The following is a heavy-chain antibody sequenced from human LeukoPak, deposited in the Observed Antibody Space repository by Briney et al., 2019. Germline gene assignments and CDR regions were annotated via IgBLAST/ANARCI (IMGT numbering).Heavy chain of an antibody. CDR3: ARAPQNNWFDP. J-gene: IGHJ5*02. CDR2: ISSGSSYI. V-gene: IGHV3-21*01. Sequence: GGSLRLSCAASGFTFSTYSMNWVRQAPAKGLEWVSSISSGSSYIYYADSVRGRFTISRDNAKNSLYLQMDSLRAEDTALYYCARAPQNNWFDPWGQGTLVTVSS. CDR1: GFTFSTYS.